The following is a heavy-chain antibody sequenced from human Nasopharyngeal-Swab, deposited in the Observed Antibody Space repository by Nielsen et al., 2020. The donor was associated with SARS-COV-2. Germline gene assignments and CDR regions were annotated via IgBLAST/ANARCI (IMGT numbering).Heavy chain of an antibody. CDR2: IYYSEST. D-gene: IGHD3-3*01. Sequence: RQALGKGLEWLGYIYYSESTYYNPSLKSRITMSLETSKNQFSLELKSVTAADTAVYYCARGDIGNGYYCSMSFGAFDIWGQGTMVTVSS. CDR3: ARGDIGNGYYCSMSFGAFDI. V-gene: IGHV4-30-4*01. J-gene: IGHJ3*02.